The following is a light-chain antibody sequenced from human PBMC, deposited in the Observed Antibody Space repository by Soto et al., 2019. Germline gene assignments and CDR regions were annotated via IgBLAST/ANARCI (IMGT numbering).Light chain of an antibody. CDR3: QQADSFPIT. CDR2: AAF. CDR1: EDINSR. J-gene: IGKJ5*01. V-gene: IGKV1-12*01. Sequence: DIQMTQSPSSVSASVGDRVTISCRASEDINSRLAWYQQKPGNAPKLLIYAAFILQSGVPSRFSGYGSGTDCTLSSSSLQPEDFATYYCQQADSFPITFGQGTRLEIK.